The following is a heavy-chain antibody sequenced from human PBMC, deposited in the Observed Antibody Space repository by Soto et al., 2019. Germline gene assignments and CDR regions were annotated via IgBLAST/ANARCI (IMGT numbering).Heavy chain of an antibody. V-gene: IGHV1-24*01. CDR1: GYTLTELS. J-gene: IGHJ4*02. Sequence: ASVKVSCKVSGYTLTELSMHWVRQAPGKGLEWMGGFDPEDGETIYAQKFQGRVTMTEDTSTDTAYMELSSLRSEDTALYYCATRSSGWFLEEYYFDYWGQGTLVTVSS. D-gene: IGHD6-19*01. CDR3: ATRSSGWFLEEYYFDY. CDR2: FDPEDGET.